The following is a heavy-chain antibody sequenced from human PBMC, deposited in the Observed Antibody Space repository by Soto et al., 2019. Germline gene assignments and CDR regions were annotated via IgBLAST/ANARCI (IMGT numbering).Heavy chain of an antibody. J-gene: IGHJ4*02. V-gene: IGHV1-69*13. CDR2: IIPIFGTA. CDR1: GGTFSGYS. D-gene: IGHD1-26*01. CDR3: ARDGGRHSGGIDY. Sequence: SVKVSCKASGGTFSGYSINWVRQAPGQGLEWMGEIIPIFGTANYAQKFQGRVTITADESTSTAYMELSSLRSEDTAVYYCARDGGRHSGGIDYWGQGTLVTVSS.